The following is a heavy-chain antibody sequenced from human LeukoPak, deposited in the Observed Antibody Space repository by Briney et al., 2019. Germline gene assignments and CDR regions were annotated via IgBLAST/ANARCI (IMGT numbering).Heavy chain of an antibody. J-gene: IGHJ6*02. V-gene: IGHV3-23*01. CDR3: ARGSAVAGHYYYGMDV. Sequence: GGSLRLSCAASGFTFSSYAMSWVRQAPGKGLEWDSAISGSGGSTYYADSVKGRFTISRDNSKNTLYLQINSLRAEDTAVYYCARGSAVAGHYYYGMDVWGQGATVTVSS. CDR1: GFTFSSYA. CDR2: ISGSGGST. D-gene: IGHD6-19*01.